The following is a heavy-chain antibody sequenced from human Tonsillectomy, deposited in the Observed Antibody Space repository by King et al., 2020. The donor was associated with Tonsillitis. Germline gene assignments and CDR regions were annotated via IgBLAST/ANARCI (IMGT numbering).Heavy chain of an antibody. Sequence: VQLVESGGGLVQPGGSLRLSCASSGFTFSSYSMNWVRQAPGKGLEWVSAISGRGSSTYYADSGKGRVTISRDNSKNTLYLLMNSLRAEDTAVYYCTKNPLPTTVVTRIDYWGQGALVTVSS. CDR2: ISGRGSST. V-gene: IGHV3-23*04. D-gene: IGHD4-23*01. J-gene: IGHJ4*02. CDR3: TKNPLPTTVVTRIDY. CDR1: GFTFSSYS.